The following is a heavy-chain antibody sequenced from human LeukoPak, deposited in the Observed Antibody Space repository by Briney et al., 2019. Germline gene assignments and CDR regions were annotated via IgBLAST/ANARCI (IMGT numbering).Heavy chain of an antibody. Sequence: SETLSLTCTVSVGXXSXYYWXXXXXXPGXXXXXXXXXYXXXXTNYNPSIKXRVTISVDTSKNQFSLKLSSVTAADTAVYYCARXGTYGSGSYLSWLDYWGQGPLVTVSS. J-gene: IGHJ4*02. CDR2: XYXXXXT. D-gene: IGHD3-10*01. V-gene: IGHV4-59*01. CDR1: VGXXSXYY. CDR3: ARXGTYGSGSYLSWLDY.